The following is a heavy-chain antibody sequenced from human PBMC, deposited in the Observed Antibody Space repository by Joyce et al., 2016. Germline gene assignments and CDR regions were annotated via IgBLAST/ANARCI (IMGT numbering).Heavy chain of an antibody. CDR3: AGRSGGECCQPFNY. D-gene: IGHD2-21*01. CDR1: GLTFANSA. J-gene: IGHJ4*02. CDR2: ITGDGDKT. Sequence: EVQLLESGGALVQHGGSLRLSCAASGLTFANSAMTWVRQAPGKGLEWVSTITGDGDKTDYADSVKGRFTVSRDNSKNTLSLQMSSLRGEDTAIYYCAGRSGGECCQPFNYWGQGTLVTVSS. V-gene: IGHV3-23*01.